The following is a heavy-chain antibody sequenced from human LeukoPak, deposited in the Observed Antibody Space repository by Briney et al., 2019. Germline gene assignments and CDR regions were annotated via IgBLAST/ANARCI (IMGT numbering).Heavy chain of an antibody. CDR1: GFTFSSYS. CDR2: ISSSSYI. Sequence: GGSLRLSCAASGFTFSSYSMNWVRQAPGKGLEWVSSISSSSYIYYADSVKGRFTISRDNAKNSPYLQMNSLRAEDTALYYCAKDWDNYYGSGSYDYWGQGTLVTVSS. CDR3: AKDWDNYYGSGSYDY. V-gene: IGHV3-21*04. J-gene: IGHJ4*02. D-gene: IGHD3-10*01.